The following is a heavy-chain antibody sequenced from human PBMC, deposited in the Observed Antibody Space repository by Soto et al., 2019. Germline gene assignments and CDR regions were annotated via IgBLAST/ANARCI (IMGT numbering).Heavy chain of an antibody. CDR1: GFTFSSYG. D-gene: IGHD3-3*01. CDR2: IWYDGSNK. J-gene: IGHJ2*01. V-gene: IGHV3-33*01. CDR3: AREAKYYDFWSGYWGNWYFHL. Sequence: QVQLVESGGGVVQPGRSLRLSCAASGFTFSSYGMHWVRQAPGKGLEWVAVIWYDGSNKYYADSVKGRFTISRDNSKNTLYLQMDSLRAEDTAVYYCAREAKYYDFWSGYWGNWYFHLWGRGTLVTVSS.